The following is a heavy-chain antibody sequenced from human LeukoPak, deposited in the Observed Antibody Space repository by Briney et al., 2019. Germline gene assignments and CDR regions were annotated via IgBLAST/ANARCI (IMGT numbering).Heavy chain of an antibody. J-gene: IGHJ4*02. V-gene: IGHV3-7*01. CDR2: IKQDGSEK. CDR3: RASEEGWLVRAFDY. Sequence: GGSLRLSCAASGFTFSSYWMSWVRQAPGKGLEWVANIKQDGSEKYYVDSVKGRFTISRDNAKNSLYLQMNSLRAEDTAVYYCRASEEGWLVRAFDYWGQGTLVTVSS. D-gene: IGHD6-19*01. CDR1: GFTFSSYW.